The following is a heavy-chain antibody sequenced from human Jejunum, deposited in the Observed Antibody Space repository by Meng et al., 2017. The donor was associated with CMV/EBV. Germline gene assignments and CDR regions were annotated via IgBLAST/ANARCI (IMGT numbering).Heavy chain of an antibody. CDR3: AKDISFRRLLSGYYYGMDA. J-gene: IGHJ6*02. CDR2: ISSGSTIT. CDR1: TFSSYA. Sequence: TFSSYAMGWVSQAPGKGLEWVSIISSGSTITNYADSAKGRFTISRDNSKNTLNLQMNSLRAEDTAVYYCAKDISFRRLLSGYYYGMDAWGQGTTVTV. D-gene: IGHD6-25*01. V-gene: IGHV3-23*03.